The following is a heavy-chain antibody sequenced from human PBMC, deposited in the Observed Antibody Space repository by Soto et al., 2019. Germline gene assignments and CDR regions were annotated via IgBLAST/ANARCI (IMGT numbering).Heavy chain of an antibody. D-gene: IGHD3-10*01. V-gene: IGHV3-30*18. CDR3: AKDSDMVVRGVTLDY. Sequence: GGSLRLSCAASGFTFSSYGMHWVRQAPGKGLEWVAVISYDGSNKYYADSVKGRFTISRDNSKNTLYLQMNSLRAEDTAVYYCAKDSDMVVRGVTLDYWGQGTLVTVSS. CDR2: ISYDGSNK. J-gene: IGHJ4*02. CDR1: GFTFSSYG.